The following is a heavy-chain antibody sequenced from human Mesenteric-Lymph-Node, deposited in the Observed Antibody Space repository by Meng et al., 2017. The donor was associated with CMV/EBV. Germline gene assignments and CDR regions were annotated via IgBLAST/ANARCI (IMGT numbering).Heavy chain of an antibody. CDR2: INPNGGST. Sequence: GESLKISCAASGFTFDDFGMSWVRQAPGKGLEWVSRINPNGGSTGYVDSVKGRFTISRDDSKNSLYLQMNSLKTEDTAVYYCARTYCSGGSCYLGGMDVWGQGTTVTVSS. CDR3: ARTYCSGGSCYLGGMDV. D-gene: IGHD2-15*01. CDR1: GFTFDDFG. J-gene: IGHJ6*02. V-gene: IGHV3-20*04.